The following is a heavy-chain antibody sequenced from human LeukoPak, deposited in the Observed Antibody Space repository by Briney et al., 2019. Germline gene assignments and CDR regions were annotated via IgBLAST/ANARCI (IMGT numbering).Heavy chain of an antibody. CDR1: GYTFTSYY. CDR2: INPSGGST. CDR3: ARAGENYYDSSGYYYA. Sequence: ASVRVSCKASGYTFTSYYMHWVRQAPGQGLEWMGIINPSGGSTSYAQKFQGRVTTTRDKSTSTVYMELSSLRSEDTAVYYCARAGENYYDSSGYYYAWGQGTLVTVSS. V-gene: IGHV1-46*01. J-gene: IGHJ5*02. D-gene: IGHD3-22*01.